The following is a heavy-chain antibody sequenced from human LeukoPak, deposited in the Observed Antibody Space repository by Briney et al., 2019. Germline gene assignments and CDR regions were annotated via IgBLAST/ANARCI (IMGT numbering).Heavy chain of an antibody. CDR3: AKSGGYGLIDY. CDR2: IYYSGST. D-gene: IGHD6-25*01. CDR1: GGSISSYY. Sequence: SETLSLTCTVSGGSISSYYWSWIRQPPGKGLEWIGYIYYSGSTNYNPSLKSRVTISVDTSKNQVSLKMSSVTAADTAVYYCAKSGGYGLIDYWGQGTLVTVSS. J-gene: IGHJ4*01. V-gene: IGHV4-59*08.